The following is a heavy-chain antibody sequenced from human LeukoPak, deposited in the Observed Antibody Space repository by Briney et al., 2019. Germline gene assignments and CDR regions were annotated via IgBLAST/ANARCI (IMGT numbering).Heavy chain of an antibody. CDR1: GGSISSGSYY. J-gene: IGHJ5*02. Sequence: SETLSLTCTVSGGSISSGSYYWSWIRQPAGKGLEWIGRIYTSGSTNYNPSLKSRVTISVDTSKNQFSLKLSSVTAADTAVYYCAACYYDSSGYYEGPWGQGTLVTVSS. CDR3: AACYYDSSGYYEGP. CDR2: IYTSGST. V-gene: IGHV4-61*02. D-gene: IGHD3-22*01.